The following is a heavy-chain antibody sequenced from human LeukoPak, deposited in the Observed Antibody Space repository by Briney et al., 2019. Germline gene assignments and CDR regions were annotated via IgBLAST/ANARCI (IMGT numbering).Heavy chain of an antibody. CDR3: ARESTYYYDNSGFDSAAFDI. CDR1: GGSISTGGYY. Sequence: SQTLSHTCTVSGGSISTGGYYWSWIRLHPGKGLEWIGYIYHSGTAYYNPSLRSRITISLDTSKNLFSLKLTSVTAADTAVYYCARESTYYYDNSGFDSAAFDIWGQGTMVTVSS. D-gene: IGHD3-22*01. CDR2: IYHSGTA. V-gene: IGHV4-31*03. J-gene: IGHJ3*02.